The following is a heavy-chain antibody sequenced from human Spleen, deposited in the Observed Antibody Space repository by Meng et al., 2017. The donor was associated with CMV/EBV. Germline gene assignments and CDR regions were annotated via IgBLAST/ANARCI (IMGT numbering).Heavy chain of an antibody. J-gene: IGHJ4*02. V-gene: IGHV3-48*04. CDR3: ARVPLMGGNSEY. CDR2: ISSSSDTV. CDR1: GFTFSNYW. Sequence: GESLKISCAASGFTFSNYWMTWYRQAPGKGLEWIAYISSSSDTVNYADSVKGRFTMSRDNAKNSVYLQMTSLRADDTAVYYCARVPLMGGNSEYWGQGTLVTVSS. D-gene: IGHD1-26*01.